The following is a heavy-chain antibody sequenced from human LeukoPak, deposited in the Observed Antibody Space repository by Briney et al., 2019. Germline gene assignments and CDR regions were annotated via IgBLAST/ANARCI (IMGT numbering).Heavy chain of an antibody. CDR3: ARGTPAYCGGDCPPPY. J-gene: IGHJ4*02. Sequence: GASVKVSCKASGGTFSSYAISWVRQAPGQGLEWMGGIIPIFGTANYAQKFQGRVTITTDESTSTAYMELSSLKSEDTAVYYCARGTPAYCGGDCPPPYWGQGTLVTVSS. CDR2: IIPIFGTA. D-gene: IGHD2-21*01. V-gene: IGHV1-69*05. CDR1: GGTFSSYA.